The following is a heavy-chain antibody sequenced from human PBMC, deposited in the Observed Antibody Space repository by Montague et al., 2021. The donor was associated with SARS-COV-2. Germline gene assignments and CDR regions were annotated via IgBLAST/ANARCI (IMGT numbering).Heavy chain of an antibody. J-gene: IGHJ4*02. V-gene: IGHV4-34*01. CDR2: INHRGYI. CDR1: GGSFSNFY. D-gene: IGHD3-22*01. CDR3: ASAPRNSFGYWAY. Sequence: SETLSLACAVYGGSFSNFYWSWIRQPPGKGLEWIGKINHRGYIDYNPSLESRVTISVDTSKNQFSLKVNSVTAADTAVYYCASAPRNSFGYWAYWGQGTLLTVSS.